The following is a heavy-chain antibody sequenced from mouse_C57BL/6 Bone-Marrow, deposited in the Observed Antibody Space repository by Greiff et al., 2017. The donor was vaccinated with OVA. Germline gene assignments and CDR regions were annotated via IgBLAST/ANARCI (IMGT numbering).Heavy chain of an antibody. J-gene: IGHJ1*03. CDR3: ARARAGKGYFDV. CDR1: GFNFKNTY. Sequence: EVQLVASVAELVRPGASVKLSCTASGFNFKNTYMHWVKQRPEQGLEWIGRIAPANGNTKYAPKFQGKATITADTSSNTAYLQLSSLTSEDTAIYYCARARAGKGYFDVWGTGTTVTVSS. CDR2: IAPANGNT. D-gene: IGHD4-1*01. V-gene: IGHV14-3*01.